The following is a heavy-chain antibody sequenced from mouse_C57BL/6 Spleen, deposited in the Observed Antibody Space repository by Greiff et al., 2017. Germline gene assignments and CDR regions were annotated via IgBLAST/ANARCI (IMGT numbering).Heavy chain of an antibody. J-gene: IGHJ4*01. CDR1: GYTFTDYN. D-gene: IGHD2-4*01. CDR3: ARHDYDYAMDY. CDR2: INPNNGGT. Sequence: VQLQQSGPELVKPGASVKIPCKASGYTFTDYNMDWVKQSHGKSLEWIGDINPNNGGTIYNQKFKGKATLTVDKSSSTDYMELRSLTSEDTAVYYCARHDYDYAMDYWGQGTSVTVSS. V-gene: IGHV1-18*01.